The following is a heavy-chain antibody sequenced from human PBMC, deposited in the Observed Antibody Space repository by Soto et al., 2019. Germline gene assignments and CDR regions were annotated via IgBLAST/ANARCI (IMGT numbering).Heavy chain of an antibody. J-gene: IGHJ6*02. CDR2: IITIFGTA. D-gene: IGHD3-10*01. Sequence: QVQLVQSGAEVKKPGSSVKVSCQASGGTFSSYAISWVRQAPGQGLEWMGGIITIFGTANYVQKFQGRVTINADKSTSTAYMELSSLRYEDTAVYYCAREGGSGNYRYYAMDVWGQGTTVTVSS. V-gene: IGHV1-69*14. CDR3: AREGGSGNYRYYAMDV. CDR1: GGTFSSYA.